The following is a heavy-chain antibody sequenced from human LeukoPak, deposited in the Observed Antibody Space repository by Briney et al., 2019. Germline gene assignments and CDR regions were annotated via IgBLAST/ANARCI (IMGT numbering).Heavy chain of an antibody. CDR2: IYYSGST. CDR1: GGSISSYY. CDR3: ARTRLTTVTTPFDY. D-gene: IGHD4-11*01. V-gene: IGHV4-59*01. Sequence: SETLSLTCTVSGGSISSYYWSWIRQPPGKGLEWIGYIYYSGSTNYNPSLKSRVTISVDTSKNQFSLKLSSVTAADTAVYYCARTRLTTVTTPFDYGGQGTLVTVSS. J-gene: IGHJ4*02.